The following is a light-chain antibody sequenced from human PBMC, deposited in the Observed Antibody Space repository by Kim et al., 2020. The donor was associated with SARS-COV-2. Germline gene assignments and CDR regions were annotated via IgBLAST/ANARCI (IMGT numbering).Light chain of an antibody. V-gene: IGLV1-44*01. CDR1: SSNIGSNP. CDR2: TNN. CDR3: ASWDDSLNGVV. J-gene: IGLJ2*01. Sequence: ELTQPPSASGTPGQRVTISCSGSSSNIGSNPVNWYQQFPGTAPKLLIYTNNQWPSGVPDRFSGSKSGTSASLAISGLQSEDEAVYYCASWDDSLNGVVFGGGTQLTVL.